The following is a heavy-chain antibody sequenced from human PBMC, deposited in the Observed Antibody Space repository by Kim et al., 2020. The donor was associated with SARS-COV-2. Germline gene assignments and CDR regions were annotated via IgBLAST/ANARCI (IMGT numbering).Heavy chain of an antibody. V-gene: IGHV3-7*04. J-gene: IGHJ4*02. Sequence: VDSVKGRFTNSRDNAKNSLYLQMNSLRAEDTAVYYCARVYGDYDYYFDYWGQGTLVTVSS. CDR3: ARVYGDYDYYFDY. D-gene: IGHD4-17*01.